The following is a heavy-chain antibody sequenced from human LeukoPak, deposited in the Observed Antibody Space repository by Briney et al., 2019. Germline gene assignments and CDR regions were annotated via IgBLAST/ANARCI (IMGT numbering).Heavy chain of an antibody. V-gene: IGHV4-61*02. CDR2: ISTSGST. CDR1: GGSISSGSYY. D-gene: IGHD6-13*01. CDR3: ARGRWGIAAHNWFDP. J-gene: IGHJ5*02. Sequence: SETLSLTCTVSGGSISSGSYYWSWIRQPAGKGLEWIGRISTSGSTNYNPSLKSRVTISVDTSKNQFSLKLSSVTAADTAVYYCARGRWGIAAHNWFDPWGQGTLVTVSS.